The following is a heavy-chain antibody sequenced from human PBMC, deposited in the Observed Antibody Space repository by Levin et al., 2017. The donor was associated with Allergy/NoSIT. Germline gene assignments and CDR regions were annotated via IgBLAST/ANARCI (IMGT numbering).Heavy chain of an antibody. CDR2: ISSSSSTI. Sequence: PGGSLRLSCAASGFTFSSYSMNWVRQAPGKGLEWVSYISSSSSTIYYADSVKGRFTISRDNAKNSLYLQMNSLRAEDTAVYYCARSYDYGDYYRRYDYYYYMDVWGKGTTVTVSS. CDR1: GFTFSSYS. CDR3: ARSYDYGDYYRRYDYYYYMDV. V-gene: IGHV3-48*01. J-gene: IGHJ6*03. D-gene: IGHD4-17*01.